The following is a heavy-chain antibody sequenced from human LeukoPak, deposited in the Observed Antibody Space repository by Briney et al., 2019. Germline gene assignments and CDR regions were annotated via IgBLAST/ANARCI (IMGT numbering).Heavy chain of an antibody. CDR1: GYSISSGYY. CDR3: ARGFRGDNFDY. J-gene: IGHJ4*02. CDR2: IYHSGKA. Sequence: PSEALSLTCTVSGYSISSGYYWGWIRQPPGNGLEWIGSIYHSGKAYYNPSLKSRVTIPIDTSKNQFSLKLSSVTAADTAVYFCARGFRGDNFDYWGQGTLVTVSS. V-gene: IGHV4-38-2*02. D-gene: IGHD7-27*01.